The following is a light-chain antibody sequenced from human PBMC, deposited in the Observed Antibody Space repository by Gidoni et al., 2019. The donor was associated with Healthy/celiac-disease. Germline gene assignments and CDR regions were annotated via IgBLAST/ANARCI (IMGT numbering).Light chain of an antibody. J-gene: IGKJ4*01. CDR2: AAS. CDR3: QQYYSFPRVT. CDR1: QGISRY. V-gene: IGKV1D-8*02. Sequence: AIRMTQSPSLLSASTADRVTISCRMSQGISRYLAWYQQNPGKDPARLIYAASTLQSGVPSRCSGGRSGTNFTLTISCLQSEDFATYYCQQYYSFPRVTFGGGTKVEIK.